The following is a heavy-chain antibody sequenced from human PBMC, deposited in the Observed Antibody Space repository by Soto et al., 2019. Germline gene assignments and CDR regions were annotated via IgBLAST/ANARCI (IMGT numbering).Heavy chain of an antibody. Sequence: SVKVSCKASGFTFTSSAFQWVRQARGQRLEWIGWIAVGSGYTNYAQRFQDRVTLTRDMSTATTYMELSRLTSEDTAIYYCAADATAWQQMVPSDYWGQGTLV. CDR3: AADATAWQQMVPSDY. J-gene: IGHJ4*02. CDR2: IAVGSGYT. CDR1: GFTFTSSA. D-gene: IGHD2-8*01. V-gene: IGHV1-58*01.